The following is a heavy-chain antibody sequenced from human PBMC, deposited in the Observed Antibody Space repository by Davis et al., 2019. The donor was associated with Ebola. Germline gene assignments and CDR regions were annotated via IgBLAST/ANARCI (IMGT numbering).Heavy chain of an antibody. CDR3: AKGLDTAMVTEDY. CDR1: GFTFSSSG. V-gene: IGHV3-30*18. D-gene: IGHD5-18*01. J-gene: IGHJ4*02. CDR2: ISYDGSNK. Sequence: GGSLTLSCAASGFTFSSSGMHWVRQAPGKGLEWVAVISYDGSNKYYADSVKGRFTISRDNSKNTLYLQMNSLRAEDTAVYYCAKGLDTAMVTEDYWGQGTLVTVSS.